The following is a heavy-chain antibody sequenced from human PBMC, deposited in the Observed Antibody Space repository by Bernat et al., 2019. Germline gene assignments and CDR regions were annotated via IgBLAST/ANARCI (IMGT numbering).Heavy chain of an antibody. V-gene: IGHV3-23*01. D-gene: IGHD3-22*01. CDR2: IDASGGST. CDR1: GITFSSYA. CDR3: ARDRRVSSGYYFDY. J-gene: IGHJ4*02. Sequence: EVQLLESGGGLVQPGGSLRLSCAASGITFSSYALSWVRQAPGKGLEWVSGIDASGGSTYYADSVKGRFTISRDNSKNTLYLQMNSLRAEDTAVYYCARDRRVSSGYYFDYWGQGTLVTVSS.